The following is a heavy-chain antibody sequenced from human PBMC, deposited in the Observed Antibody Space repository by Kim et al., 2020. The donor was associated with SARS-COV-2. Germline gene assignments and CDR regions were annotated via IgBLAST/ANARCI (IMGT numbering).Heavy chain of an antibody. J-gene: IGHJ5*02. CDR2: ISWDGGST. CDR1: GFTFDDYT. CDR3: AKDWRQQQLVLGNWFDP. D-gene: IGHD6-13*01. V-gene: IGHV3-43*01. Sequence: GGSLRLSCAASGFTFDDYTMHWVRQAPGKGLEWVSLISWDGGSTYYADSVKGRFTISRDNSKNSLYLQMNSLRTEDTALYYCAKDWRQQQLVLGNWFDPWGQGTLVTVSS.